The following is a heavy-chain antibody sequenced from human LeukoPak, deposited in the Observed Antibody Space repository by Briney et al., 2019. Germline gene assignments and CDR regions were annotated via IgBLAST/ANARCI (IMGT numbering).Heavy chain of an antibody. V-gene: IGHV3-48*03. CDR1: GFTLSSYE. CDR3: ARDPSASGTGDY. CDR2: ISSSGSTI. J-gene: IGHJ4*02. Sequence: GGSLRLSCPASGFTLSSYEMNWVRQAPGKGLEWVSYISSSGSTIYYADSVKGRFTISRDNAKNSLYLQMNTLRAEDTAVYYCARDPSASGTGDYWGQGTLVTVSS. D-gene: IGHD6-13*01.